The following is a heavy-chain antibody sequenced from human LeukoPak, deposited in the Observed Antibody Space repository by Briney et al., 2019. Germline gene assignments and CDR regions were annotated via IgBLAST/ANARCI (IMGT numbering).Heavy chain of an antibody. D-gene: IGHD3-10*01. CDR1: GYTFASYY. J-gene: IGHJ4*02. CDR3: ARDSATLDGVDY. Sequence: GASVKVSCKASGYTFASYYMHWVRQAPGQGLEWMGIINPSGGSTSYAQKFQGRVTMTRDTSTSTVYMELSSLRSEDTAVYYCARDSATLDGVDYWGQGTLVTVSS. V-gene: IGHV1-46*01. CDR2: INPSGGST.